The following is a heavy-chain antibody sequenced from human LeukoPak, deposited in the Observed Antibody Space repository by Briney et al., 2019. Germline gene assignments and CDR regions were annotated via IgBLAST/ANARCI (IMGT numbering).Heavy chain of an antibody. CDR3: ASYDPAALVAGTDYYHGMDV. D-gene: IGHD6-19*01. CDR2: INPSGGST. J-gene: IGHJ6*02. Sequence: ASVKVSCKASGYTFTSYYMHWVRQAPGQGLEWMGIINPSGGSTSYAQKFQGRVTMTRDTSTSTVYMELSSLRSEDTAVYYCASYDPAALVAGTDYYHGMDVWGQGTTVTVSS. V-gene: IGHV1-46*01. CDR1: GYTFTSYY.